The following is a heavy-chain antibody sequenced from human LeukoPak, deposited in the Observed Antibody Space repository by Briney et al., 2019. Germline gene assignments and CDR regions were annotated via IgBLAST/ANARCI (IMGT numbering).Heavy chain of an antibody. V-gene: IGHV1-8*01. Sequence: ASVKVSCKASGYTFTTYDMNWVRQATGQGLEWLGWMNPNSGNTGYAQKFQGRVTMTRNISITTAYMELSNLRSEDTAVYYCARVAGNCGGDCYRLLYWGQGTLVTVSS. CDR1: GYTFTTYD. J-gene: IGHJ4*02. CDR2: MNPNSGNT. CDR3: ARVAGNCGGDCYRLLY. D-gene: IGHD2-21*01.